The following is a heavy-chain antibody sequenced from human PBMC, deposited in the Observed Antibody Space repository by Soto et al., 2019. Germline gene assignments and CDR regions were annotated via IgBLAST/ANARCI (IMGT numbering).Heavy chain of an antibody. V-gene: IGHV3-30-3*01. Sequence: GGSLRLSCAASGFTFSNYAIHWVRQAPGKGLEWVSVISYDGNNKYYADSVKGRFTISRDNSKNTMYLQMNSLRVEDTAVYYCARDPGLVGITTYYYYGMDVWGQGTTVTVSS. J-gene: IGHJ6*02. D-gene: IGHD1-26*01. CDR3: ARDPGLVGITTYYYYGMDV. CDR1: GFTFSNYA. CDR2: ISYDGNNK.